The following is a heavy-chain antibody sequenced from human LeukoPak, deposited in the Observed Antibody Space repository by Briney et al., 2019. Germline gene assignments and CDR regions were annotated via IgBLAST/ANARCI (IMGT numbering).Heavy chain of an antibody. Sequence: SVKVSCKASGGTFSSYAISWVRQAPGQGLEWMGGIIPIFGTANYAQKFQGRVTITADESTSTAYMELSSLRSEDTAVYYCAREEVGATSSGAFDIWGQGTMVTVSS. CDR1: GGTFSSYA. J-gene: IGHJ3*02. D-gene: IGHD1-26*01. V-gene: IGHV1-69*13. CDR3: AREEVGATSSGAFDI. CDR2: IIPIFGTA.